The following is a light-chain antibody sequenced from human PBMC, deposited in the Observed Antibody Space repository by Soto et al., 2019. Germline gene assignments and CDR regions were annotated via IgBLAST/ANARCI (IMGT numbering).Light chain of an antibody. V-gene: IGLV2-14*01. CDR3: GSYTSSSTYV. CDR1: SSDVGGYNY. CDR2: EVS. J-gene: IGLJ1*01. Sequence: QSVLTQPASVSGSPGQSITISCTGTSSDVGGYNYVSWHQLHPGKAPKLMVYEVSNRPSGVSNRFSGSKSGNTASLTISGLQAEDEADYYCGSYTSSSTYVFGTGTKVTVL.